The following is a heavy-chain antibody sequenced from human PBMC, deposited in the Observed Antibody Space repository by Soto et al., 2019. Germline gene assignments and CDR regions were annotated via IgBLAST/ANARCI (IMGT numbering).Heavy chain of an antibody. V-gene: IGHV3-23*01. D-gene: IGHD3-10*01. J-gene: IGHJ4*02. CDR1: GFTFRTYA. CDR3: AKLPTGSGSSKFDY. CDR2: ISGSGSFT. Sequence: PGGSLRLSCAASGFTFRTYAMNWVRQAPGKGLEWISAISGSGSFTHYADSVRGRFTISRDNSQNQLYLQMNNLRGDDTAMYYCAKLPTGSGSSKFDYWGQGIQVTVSS.